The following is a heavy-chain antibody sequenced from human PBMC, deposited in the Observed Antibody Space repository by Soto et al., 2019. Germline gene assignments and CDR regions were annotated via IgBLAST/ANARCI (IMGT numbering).Heavy chain of an antibody. CDR1: GGSISSYY. Sequence: SETLSLTCTVSGGSISSYYWSWIRQPPGKRLEWIGYIYNSGRTNYNPSLKSRVTISVDTSKNQFSLKLSCVTAADTAVYYCARRYGYSFDYWGQGTLVTVSS. D-gene: IGHD1-1*01. J-gene: IGHJ4*02. CDR2: IYNSGRT. V-gene: IGHV4-59*08. CDR3: ARRYGYSFDY.